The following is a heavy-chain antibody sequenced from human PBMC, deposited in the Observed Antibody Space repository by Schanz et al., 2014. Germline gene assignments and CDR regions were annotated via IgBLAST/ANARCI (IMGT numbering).Heavy chain of an antibody. D-gene: IGHD3-10*01. CDR1: GDSISNSHW. CDR3: AREIESSMIRGVID. Sequence: QVQLQASGPGLVKPSGTLSLTCTVSGDSISNSHWWNWVRQPPGKGLEWIGVIYHGGTTIYNPSLESRVTISIDKSKNQFSVRLTSVPAADTAVYYCAREIESSMIRGVIDWGQGTLVTVSS. V-gene: IGHV4-4*02. J-gene: IGHJ4*02. CDR2: IYHGGTT.